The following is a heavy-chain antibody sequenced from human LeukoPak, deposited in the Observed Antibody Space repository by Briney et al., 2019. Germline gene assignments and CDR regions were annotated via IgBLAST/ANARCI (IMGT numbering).Heavy chain of an antibody. D-gene: IGHD2-2*01. CDR3: ARESTSWYFDL. CDR2: ISGGGGST. J-gene: IGHJ2*01. V-gene: IGHV3-23*01. Sequence: GGSLRLSCAASEFTFSNYAMNWVRQAPGKGLEWVSGISGGGGSTYYADSVKGRFTISRDNSKNTLYLQMNSLRAEDTAVYYCARESTSWYFDLWGRGILVTVSS. CDR1: EFTFSNYA.